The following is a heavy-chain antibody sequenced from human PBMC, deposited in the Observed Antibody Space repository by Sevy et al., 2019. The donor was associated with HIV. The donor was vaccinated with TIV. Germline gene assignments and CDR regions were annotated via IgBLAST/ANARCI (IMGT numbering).Heavy chain of an antibody. CDR2: VNNDGGT. CDR3: ARVGGIITTFGDYYVMDD. D-gene: IGHD3-3*01. V-gene: IGHV4-59*13. J-gene: IGHJ6*02. Sequence: SETLSLTCTVSGASISNNYWTWFGHPPGKGLGWMGIVNNDGGTYSNPPPPSRVPISLDTSKNHLSLKLSSVTAADTAVYYCARVGGIITTFGDYYVMDDWGQGTTVTVSS. CDR1: GASISNNY.